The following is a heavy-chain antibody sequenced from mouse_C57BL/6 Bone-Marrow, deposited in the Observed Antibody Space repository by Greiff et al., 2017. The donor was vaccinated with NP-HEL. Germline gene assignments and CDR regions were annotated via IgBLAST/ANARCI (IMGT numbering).Heavy chain of an antibody. CDR2: IYPRDGST. CDR3: AACGSSPWFAY. D-gene: IGHD1-1*01. V-gene: IGHV1-78*01. J-gene: IGHJ3*01. CDR1: GYTFTDYT. Sequence: QVQLKESDAELVKPGASVKISCKASGYTFTDYTIHWMKQRPEQGLEWIGYIYPRDGSTKYNEKFKGKATLTADKSSSTAYMQLNSLTSEDSAVYCCAACGSSPWFAYWGQGTLVTVSA.